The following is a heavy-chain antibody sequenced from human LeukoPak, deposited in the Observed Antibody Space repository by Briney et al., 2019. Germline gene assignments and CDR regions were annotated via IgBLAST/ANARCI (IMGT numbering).Heavy chain of an antibody. J-gene: IGHJ4*02. CDR1: GFTFSSYG. V-gene: IGHV3-30*02. D-gene: IGHD6-19*01. CDR2: IRYDGSNK. Sequence: QPGGSLRLSCAASGFTFSSYGMHWVRQAPGKGLEWVAYIRYDGSNKYYADSVKGRFTISRDNSKNTLYLQMNSLRAEDTAVYYCAKIVLSVAGTGVRYFDYWGQGTLVTVSS. CDR3: AKIVLSVAGTGVRYFDY.